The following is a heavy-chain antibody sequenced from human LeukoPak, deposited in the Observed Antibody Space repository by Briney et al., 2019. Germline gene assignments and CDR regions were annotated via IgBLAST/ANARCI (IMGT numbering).Heavy chain of an antibody. J-gene: IGHJ4*02. V-gene: IGHV1-3*01. Sequence: GASVKVSCKASGYTFTSYAMHWVRQAPGQRLEWMGWINAGNGNTKYSQKFQGRVTITRDTSASTAYMELSSLRSEDTAVYYCARVYTSAPGAFVGYWGQGTLVTVSS. CDR1: GYTFTSYA. CDR3: ARVYTSAPGAFVGY. CDR2: INAGNGNT. D-gene: IGHD2-21*01.